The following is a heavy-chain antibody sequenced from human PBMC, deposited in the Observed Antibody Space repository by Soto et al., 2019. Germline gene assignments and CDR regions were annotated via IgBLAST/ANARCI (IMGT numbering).Heavy chain of an antibody. CDR1: GFTFSSYS. D-gene: IGHD3-3*01. CDR3: ARIGSGDYDFWSGSNSPDCMDV. J-gene: IGHJ6*02. CDR2: ISSSSSYI. Sequence: PGGSLRLSCAASGFTFSSYSMNWVRQAPGEGLEWVSSISSSSSYIYYADSVKGRFTISRDNAKNSLYLQMNSLRAEDTAVYYCARIGSGDYDFWSGSNSPDCMDVWGQGTTVTVSS. V-gene: IGHV3-21*01.